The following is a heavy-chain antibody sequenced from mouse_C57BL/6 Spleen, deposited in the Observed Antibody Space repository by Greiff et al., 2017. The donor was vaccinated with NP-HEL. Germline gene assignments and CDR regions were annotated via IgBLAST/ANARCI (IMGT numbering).Heavy chain of an antibody. J-gene: IGHJ2*01. D-gene: IGHD4-1*01. V-gene: IGHV1-82*01. Sequence: VQLQQSGPELVKPGASVKISCKASGYEFSSSWMNWVKQRPGKGLEWIGRIYPGDGDTNYNGKFKGKATLTADKSSSTAYMQLSSLTSEDSAVYFCARPGTGYFDYWGQGTTLTVSS. CDR3: ARPGTGYFDY. CDR1: GYEFSSSW. CDR2: IYPGDGDT.